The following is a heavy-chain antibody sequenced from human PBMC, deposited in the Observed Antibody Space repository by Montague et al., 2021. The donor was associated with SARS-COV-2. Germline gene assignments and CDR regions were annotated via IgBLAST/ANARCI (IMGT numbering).Heavy chain of an antibody. D-gene: IGHD3-22*01. V-gene: IGHV4-31*03. CDR3: ARVRITMIIVVTYFDY. Sequence: TLSLTCTVSGGSISSGGYYWSWIRQHPGKGLEWIGYIYYSGSTYYXPSLKSRVTIPVDTSKNQFSLELSSVTAADTAVYYCARVRITMIIVVTYFDYWGRGTLVTVSS. J-gene: IGHJ4*02. CDR1: GGSISSGGYY. CDR2: IYYSGST.